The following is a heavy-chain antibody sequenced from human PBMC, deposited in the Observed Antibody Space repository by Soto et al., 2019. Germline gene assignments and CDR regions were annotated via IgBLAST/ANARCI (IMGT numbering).Heavy chain of an antibody. D-gene: IGHD3-10*01. J-gene: IGHJ6*02. Sequence: EMQLVESGGALVQPGGSLRLSCVASGFTVSSNYMSWVRQAPGKGLEWVSIIYSNINTYYVDSVKGRFTISRDNSKNTVYLQMNSLRAEDTAVYYCARGSGGSGRSYYYGLDVWGQGTTVTVSS. V-gene: IGHV3-66*01. CDR1: GFTVSSNY. CDR3: ARGSGGSGRSYYYGLDV. CDR2: IYSNINT.